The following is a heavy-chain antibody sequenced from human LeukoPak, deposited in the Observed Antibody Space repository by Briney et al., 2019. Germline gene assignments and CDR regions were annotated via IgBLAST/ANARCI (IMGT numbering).Heavy chain of an antibody. CDR3: AKASTSWGYYYYMDV. CDR2: ITWNSGSL. J-gene: IGHJ6*03. D-gene: IGHD2-2*01. Sequence: RAGGSLRLSCAASGFTFSSYSMNWVRQAPGKGLEWVSGITWNSGSLGYTDSVKGRFTISRDNAKNSLYLQMNSLRAEGTALYYCAKASTSWGYYYYMDVWGKGTTVTISS. V-gene: IGHV3-9*01. CDR1: GFTFSSYS.